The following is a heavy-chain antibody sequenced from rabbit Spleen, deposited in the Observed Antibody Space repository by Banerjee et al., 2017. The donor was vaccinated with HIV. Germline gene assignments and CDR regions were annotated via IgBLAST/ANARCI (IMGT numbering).Heavy chain of an antibody. CDR2: ITGDSSGFT. D-gene: IGHD1-1*01. CDR3: AREGASVSGYYL. V-gene: IGHV1S45*01. J-gene: IGHJ3*01. Sequence: QEQLEESGGGLVQPGASLTLTCKASGFDFSSGYDMCWVRQAPGKGLEWISCITGDSSGFTYSATWAKGRFACSKTSSTTVTLQMTSLTVADTATYFCAREGASVSGYYLWGQGTLVTVS. CDR1: GFDFSSGYD.